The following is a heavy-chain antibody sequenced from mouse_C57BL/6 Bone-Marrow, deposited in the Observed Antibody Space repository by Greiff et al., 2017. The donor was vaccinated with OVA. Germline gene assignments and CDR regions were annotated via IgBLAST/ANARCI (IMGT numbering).Heavy chain of an antibody. Sequence: EVKVVESGGGLVKPGGSLKLSCAASGFTFSDYGMHWVRQAPEKGLEWVAYISSGSSTIYYADTVKGRFTISRDNAKNTLFLQMTSLRSEDTAMYYCASQTAQAREYAMDYWGQGTSVTVSS. D-gene: IGHD3-2*02. CDR2: ISSGSSTI. CDR1: GFTFSDYG. CDR3: ASQTAQAREYAMDY. J-gene: IGHJ4*01. V-gene: IGHV5-17*01.